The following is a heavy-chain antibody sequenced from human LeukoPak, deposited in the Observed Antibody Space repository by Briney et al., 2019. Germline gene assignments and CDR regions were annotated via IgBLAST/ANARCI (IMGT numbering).Heavy chain of an antibody. CDR3: AKDRGLLSAPI. Sequence: GGSLRLSCAASGFTFSSYAISWVRQAPGKGLEWVSAISGSGGSTYYADSVKGRFTISRDNSKNTLYLQMNSLRAEDTAVYYCAKDRGLLSAPIWGQGTMVTVSS. CDR2: ISGSGGST. V-gene: IGHV3-23*01. CDR1: GFTFSSYA. J-gene: IGHJ3*02. D-gene: IGHD5-12*01.